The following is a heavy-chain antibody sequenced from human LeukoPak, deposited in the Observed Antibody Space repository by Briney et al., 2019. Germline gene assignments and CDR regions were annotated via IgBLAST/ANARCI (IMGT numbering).Heavy chain of an antibody. CDR1: GFTFSNFA. J-gene: IGHJ5*02. D-gene: IGHD1-1*01. CDR2: LSGSGGST. V-gene: IGHV3-23*01. Sequence: GGSLRLSCAASGFTFSNFAMSWVRQAPGKGLEWVSGLSGSGGSTNYADSAKGRFTISRDNPKNTVYLQMNSLRAEDTAVYYCARGSTGTTRSWFDPWGQGTLVTVSS. CDR3: ARGSTGTTRSWFDP.